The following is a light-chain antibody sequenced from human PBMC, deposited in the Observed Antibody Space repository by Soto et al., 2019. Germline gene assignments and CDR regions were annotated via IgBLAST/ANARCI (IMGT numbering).Light chain of an antibody. J-gene: IGLJ2*01. CDR1: TSKIGNNP. CDR2: DNN. CDR3: ATWDSSLSVL. V-gene: IGLV1-51*01. Sequence: QSALTQPPSVSAAPGQTVTISCSGSTSKIGNNPVSWYQQVPGTAPKLLIYDNNKRPSGIPDRFSGSKSGTSATLAITGLQTGDEADYYCATWDSSLSVLFGGGTQLTVL.